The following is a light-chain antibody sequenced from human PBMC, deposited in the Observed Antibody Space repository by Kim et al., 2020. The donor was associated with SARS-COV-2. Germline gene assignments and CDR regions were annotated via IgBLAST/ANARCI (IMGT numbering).Light chain of an antibody. CDR3: QQRSNWPWT. CDR1: QSVSSY. V-gene: IGKV3-11*01. J-gene: IGKJ1*01. Sequence: LSPGERVTLSCRASQSVSSYLAWFQQKRGQPPRLLIYDAFNRATGIPAKFSGRGSGTDFTLTISSLEPEDFAVYYCQQRSNWPWTFGQGTKVDIK. CDR2: DAF.